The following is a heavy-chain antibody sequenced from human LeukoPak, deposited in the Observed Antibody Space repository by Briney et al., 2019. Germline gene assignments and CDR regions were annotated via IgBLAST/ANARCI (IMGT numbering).Heavy chain of an antibody. CDR1: GFTFSSYA. CDR2: IRYDGSNK. CDR3: AKDRGYQLLYFDY. Sequence: GGSLRLSCAASGFTFSSYAMSWVRQAPGKGLEWVAFIRYDGSNKYYADSVKGRFTISRDNSKNTLYLQMNSLRAEDTAVYYCAKDRGYQLLYFDYWGQGTLVTVSS. J-gene: IGHJ4*02. D-gene: IGHD2-2*01. V-gene: IGHV3-30*02.